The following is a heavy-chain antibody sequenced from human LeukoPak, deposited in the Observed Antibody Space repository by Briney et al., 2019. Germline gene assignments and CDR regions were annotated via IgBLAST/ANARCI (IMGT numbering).Heavy chain of an antibody. CDR2: ISGGSSTI. D-gene: IGHD5-18*01. J-gene: IGHJ3*02. Sequence: GGSLRLSCEASGFTFSTYSMNWARQAPGKGLEWVSYISGGSSTIYYADSVKGRFTISRDNAKNSLYLQMNSLRAEDTAVYYCARGGGYLIWGQGTMVTVSS. CDR3: ARGGGYLI. CDR1: GFTFSTYS. V-gene: IGHV3-48*01.